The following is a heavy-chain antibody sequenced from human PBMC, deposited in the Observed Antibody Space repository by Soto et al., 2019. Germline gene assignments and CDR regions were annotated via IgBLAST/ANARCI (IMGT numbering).Heavy chain of an antibody. D-gene: IGHD3-3*01. V-gene: IGHV3-23*01. Sequence: PGGSLRLSCAASGFTFSSYAMSWVRQAPGKWLEWVSAISGSGGSTYYADSVKGRFTISRDNSKNTLYLQMNSLRAEDTAVYYCACPRITIFGVVIAPLDYWGQGXLVTVYS. CDR2: ISGSGGST. J-gene: IGHJ4*02. CDR1: GFTFSSYA. CDR3: ACPRITIFGVVIAPLDY.